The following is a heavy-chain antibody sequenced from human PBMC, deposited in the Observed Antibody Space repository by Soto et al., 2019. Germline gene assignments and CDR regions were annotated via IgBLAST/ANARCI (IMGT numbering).Heavy chain of an antibody. CDR1: GFTFSSYA. V-gene: IGHV3-23*01. Sequence: EVQLLESGGGLVQPGGSLRLSCAASGFTFSSYAMSWVRQAPGKGLEWVSAISGSGGSTYYADSVKGRFTISRDNSKNTLYLQMNSLRAEDTAVYYCAKASVVVPAADPKGGYYFDYWGQGTLVTVSS. D-gene: IGHD2-2*01. CDR3: AKASVVVPAADPKGGYYFDY. J-gene: IGHJ4*02. CDR2: ISGSGGST.